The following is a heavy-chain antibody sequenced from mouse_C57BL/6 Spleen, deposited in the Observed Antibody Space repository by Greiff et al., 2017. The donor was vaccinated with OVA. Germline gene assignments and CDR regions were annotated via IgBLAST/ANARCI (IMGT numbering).Heavy chain of an antibody. CDR3: AREDDYDPHWYFDV. D-gene: IGHD2-4*01. CDR2: INPNYGTT. V-gene: IGHV1-39*01. J-gene: IGHJ1*03. Sequence: LVESGPELVKPGASVKISCKASGYSFTDYNMNWVKQSNGKSLEWIGVINPNYGTTSYNQKFKGKATLTVDQSSSTAYMQLNSLTSEDSAVYYCAREDDYDPHWYFDVWGTGTTVTVSS. CDR1: GYSFTDYN.